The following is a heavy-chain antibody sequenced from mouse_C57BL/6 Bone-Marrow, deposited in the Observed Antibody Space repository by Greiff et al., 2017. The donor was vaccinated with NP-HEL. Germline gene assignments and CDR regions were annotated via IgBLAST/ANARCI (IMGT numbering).Heavy chain of an antibody. J-gene: IGHJ4*01. CDR1: GFTFSDYG. D-gene: IGHD1-1*01. CDR3: ARRDYYGSSSYAMDY. Sequence: EVQVVESGGGLVKPGGSLKLSCAASGFTFSDYGMHWVRQAPEKGLEWVAYISSGSSTIYYADTVKGRFTISRGNAKNTLFLQMTSLRSEDTAMYYCARRDYYGSSSYAMDYWGQGTSVTVSS. CDR2: ISSGSSTI. V-gene: IGHV5-17*01.